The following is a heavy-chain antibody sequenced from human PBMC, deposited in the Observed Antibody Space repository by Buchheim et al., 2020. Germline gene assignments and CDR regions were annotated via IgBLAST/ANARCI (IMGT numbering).Heavy chain of an antibody. Sequence: VQLVESGGGLVQSGGSLRLSCAASGFTFSSYAMSWVRQAPGKGPEWVSGISGSGSSTYYGGSVKGRFTMSRDNSRNTLYLQMNSLRAEDTAVYYCAKMLNSAVNGYFDHWGQGTL. CDR2: ISGSGSST. V-gene: IGHV3-23*04. D-gene: IGHD4-17*01. CDR1: GFTFSSYA. CDR3: AKMLNSAVNGYFDH. J-gene: IGHJ4*02.